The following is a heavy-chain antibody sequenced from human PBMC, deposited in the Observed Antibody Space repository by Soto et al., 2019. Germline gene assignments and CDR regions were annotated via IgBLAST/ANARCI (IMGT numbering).Heavy chain of an antibody. V-gene: IGHV1-46*01. CDR3: ARTYCAADCPRRDFDY. D-gene: IGHD2-21*02. CDR1: GYILSSYN. J-gene: IGHJ4*02. CDR2: INPSGGRT. Sequence: QVQLVQSGAEVKEPGASVTVSCKASGYILSSYNMHWVRQAPGQGLEWMGIINPSGGRTSYAQKFQDRVTMTRDTSTSTVYMELSSLSSEDTAVYYCARTYCAADCPRRDFDYWGQGTLVTVSS.